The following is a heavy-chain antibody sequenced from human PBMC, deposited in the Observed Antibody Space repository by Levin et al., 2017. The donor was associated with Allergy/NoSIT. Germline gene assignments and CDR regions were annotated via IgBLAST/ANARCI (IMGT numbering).Heavy chain of an antibody. Sequence: SQTLSLTCAISGDSLSSNSAAWNWIRQSPSRGLEWLGRTYYRSKWYNEYALSVNSRITINADTSKNQFALQLNFVTPEDTAVYYCAREIEAGWDYWGQGTLVTVSS. CDR2: TYYRSKWYN. CDR1: GDSLSSNSAA. J-gene: IGHJ4*02. V-gene: IGHV6-1*01. CDR3: AREIEAGWDY. D-gene: IGHD6-19*01.